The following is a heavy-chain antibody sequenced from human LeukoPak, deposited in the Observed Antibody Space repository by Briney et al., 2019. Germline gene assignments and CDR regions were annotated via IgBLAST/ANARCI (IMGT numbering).Heavy chain of an antibody. V-gene: IGHV5-51*01. J-gene: IGHJ4*02. D-gene: IGHD4-11*01. CDR3: ARHLNPDYSSYFDY. CDR1: GYSFTSYW. Sequence: GESLQISCKGSGYSFTSYWIGWVRPLPGKGLEWMGIIYPGDSDTRYSPSFQGQVTISADKSISTAYLQWSSLKASDTAMYCCARHLNPDYSSYFDYWGQGTLVTVSS. CDR2: IYPGDSDT.